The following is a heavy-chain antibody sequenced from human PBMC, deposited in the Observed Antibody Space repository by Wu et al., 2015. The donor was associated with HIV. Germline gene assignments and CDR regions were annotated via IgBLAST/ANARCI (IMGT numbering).Heavy chain of an antibody. D-gene: IGHD3-22*01. CDR3: ATANYYDSSGYYSPINY. CDR2: IIPIFGTA. CDR1: GDGFTSYA. V-gene: IGHV1-69*05. J-gene: IGHJ4*02. Sequence: QVQLVQFGAEVKKPGSSVKITCKASGDGFTSYAVSWVRQAPGQGLEWMGGIIPIFGTANYAQKFQGRVTITTDESTSTAYMELSSLRSEDTAVYYCATANYYDSSGYYSPINYWGQGTLVTVSS.